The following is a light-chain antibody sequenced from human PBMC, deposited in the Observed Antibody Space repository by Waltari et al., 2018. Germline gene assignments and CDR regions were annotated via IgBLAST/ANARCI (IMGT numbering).Light chain of an antibody. J-gene: IGKJ2*01. Sequence: DIVLTQSPDSLAVSLGERDTFNCKSSQSLLYSSNNRNYLAWYQQRAGQSPKLLIYGASTREMGVPGRFRGSGSGTDFTLTISSLQAEDVAIYYCQQYFTTPYTFGRGTKLEIK. CDR3: QQYFTTPYT. CDR2: GAS. CDR1: QSLLYSSNNRNY. V-gene: IGKV4-1*01.